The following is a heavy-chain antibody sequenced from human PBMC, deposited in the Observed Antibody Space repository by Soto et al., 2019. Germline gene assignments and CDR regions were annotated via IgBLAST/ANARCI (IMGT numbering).Heavy chain of an antibody. J-gene: IGHJ4*02. V-gene: IGHV1-69*01. CDR3: VRVGLGAYDI. CDR2: IIPALGTP. CDR1: GGIFSNFA. Sequence: QVQLVQSGAEVKKPGSSVKVSCKASGGIFSNFAFNWMRQAPGQGLEWMGGIIPALGTPHYAQKFLGRVTITADESTRTVYMVISSLTVEDMVVYFFVRVGLGAYDIWGQGTLVIVSS. D-gene: IGHD3-22*01.